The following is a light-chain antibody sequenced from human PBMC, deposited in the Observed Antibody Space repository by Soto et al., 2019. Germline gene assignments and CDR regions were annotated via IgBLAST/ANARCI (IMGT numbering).Light chain of an antibody. J-gene: IGLJ2*01. V-gene: IGLV2-14*03. CDR3: SSYTTTSTRVV. CDR2: DVS. Sequence: HSALTQPASVSGSPGQSITISCTGTSSDVGGYNYVSWYQQYPGKAPKVLIYDVSNRPSGVSIRFSGSKSGNTASLTISGLQVEDEADYYCSSYTTTSTRVVFGGGTKVTVL. CDR1: SSDVGGYNY.